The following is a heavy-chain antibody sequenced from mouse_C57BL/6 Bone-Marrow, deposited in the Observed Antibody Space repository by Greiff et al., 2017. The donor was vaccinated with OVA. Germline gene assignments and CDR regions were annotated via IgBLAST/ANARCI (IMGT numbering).Heavy chain of an antibody. CDR1: GFSLTSYG. D-gene: IGHD1-1*01. Sequence: QVQLKQSGPGLVQPSQSLSITCTVSGFSLTSYGVHWVRQSPGKGLEWLGVIWRGGSTDYNAAFMSRLSITKDNSKSQVFFKMNSLQADDTAIYYCAERYYYGSRRSPYAMDYWGQGTSVTVSS. J-gene: IGHJ4*01. CDR2: IWRGGST. CDR3: AERYYYGSRRSPYAMDY. V-gene: IGHV2-5*01.